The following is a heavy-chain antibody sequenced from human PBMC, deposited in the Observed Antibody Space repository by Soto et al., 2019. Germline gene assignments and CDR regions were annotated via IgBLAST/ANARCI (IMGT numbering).Heavy chain of an antibody. J-gene: IGHJ5*02. Sequence: QMQLQASGPGLVKPSETLSLTCNVSGASVSHGYWSWIRQPPGKGLEWIGFMYFGGSFNYNPSLTGRATISGETSTNQFSMKLTSVTASATAVYYCARSYYDSTGFAVDPWGQGTLVTVSS. D-gene: IGHD3-22*01. V-gene: IGHV4-59*02. CDR1: GASVSHGY. CDR3: ARSYYDSTGFAVDP. CDR2: MYFGGSF.